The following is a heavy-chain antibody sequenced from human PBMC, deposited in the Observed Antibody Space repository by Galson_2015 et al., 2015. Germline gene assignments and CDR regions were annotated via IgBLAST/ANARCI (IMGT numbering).Heavy chain of an antibody. CDR2: INSDGSST. Sequence: SLRLSCAASGFTFSSYWMHWVRHAPGKGLVWVSRINSDGSSTSYADSVKGRFTISRDNAKNTLYLQMNSLRAEDTAVYYCARGTPNYYYYYGMDVWGQGTTVIVSS. V-gene: IGHV3-74*01. CDR1: GFTFSSYW. J-gene: IGHJ6*02. D-gene: IGHD2-2*01. CDR3: ARGTPNYYYYYGMDV.